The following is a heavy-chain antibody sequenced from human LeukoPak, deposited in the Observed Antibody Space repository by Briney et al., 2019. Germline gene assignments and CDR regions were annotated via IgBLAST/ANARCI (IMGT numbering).Heavy chain of an antibody. CDR1: GFSFGSYS. CDR2: ISSSRTFI. Sequence: GGSLRLSCAASGFSFGSYSMNWVRQAPGKGLEWVSSISSSRTFIYYADSVKGRFTISRDNGKSSLYLEMDSLRAEDTAVYYCARGGIVATMLYYFDSWGQGTLVTVSS. D-gene: IGHD5-12*01. V-gene: IGHV3-21*06. CDR3: ARGGIVATMLYYFDS. J-gene: IGHJ4*02.